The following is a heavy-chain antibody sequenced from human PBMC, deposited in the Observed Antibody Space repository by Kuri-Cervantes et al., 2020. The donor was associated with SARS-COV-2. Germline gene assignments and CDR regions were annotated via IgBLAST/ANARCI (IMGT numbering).Heavy chain of an antibody. CDR3: SRTYDSSGSLYYYYYMDV. Sequence: GGSLRLSCIGSGFTFGDYAMRWFRQAPGKGLEWVGFIRSKAHGGTTEYAASVKGRFTISRDDSKSIASLQMNSLKTEDTAVYYCSRTYDSSGSLYYYYYMDVWGKGTTVTVSS. CDR2: IRSKAHGGTT. J-gene: IGHJ6*03. D-gene: IGHD3-22*01. CDR1: GFTFGDYA. V-gene: IGHV3-49*03.